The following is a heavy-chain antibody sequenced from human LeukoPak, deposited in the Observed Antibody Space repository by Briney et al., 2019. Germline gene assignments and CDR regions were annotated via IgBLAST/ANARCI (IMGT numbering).Heavy chain of an antibody. CDR1: GYTFTGYY. D-gene: IGHD5-12*01. J-gene: IGHJ5*02. CDR2: INPNSGGT. CDR3: AREPLGRDSGYDWKNWFDP. V-gene: IGHV1-2*02. Sequence: GASVKVSCKASGYTFTGYYMHWVRQAPGQGLEWMGWINPNSGGTNYAQKFQGRVAMTRDTSISTAYMELSRLRSDDTAVYYCAREPLGRDSGYDWKNWFDPWGQGTLVTVSS.